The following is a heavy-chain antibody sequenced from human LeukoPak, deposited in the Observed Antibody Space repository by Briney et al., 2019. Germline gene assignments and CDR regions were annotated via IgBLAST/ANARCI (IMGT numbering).Heavy chain of an antibody. CDR1: GYTFTAYY. V-gene: IGHV1-2*02. CDR3: VRDGAFDM. Sequence: ASVKVSCXASGYTFTAYYIHWVRRAPGQGLEWMGWINPDSGGTNCAQKFQGRVTMTRDTSSSTAYMELSRLRSDDTAVYYCVRDGAFDMWGQGTMVTVSS. CDR2: INPDSGGT. J-gene: IGHJ3*02.